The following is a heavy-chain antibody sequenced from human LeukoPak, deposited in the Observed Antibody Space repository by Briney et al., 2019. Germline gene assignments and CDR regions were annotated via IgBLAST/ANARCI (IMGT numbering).Heavy chain of an antibody. Sequence: GGSLRLSCAASGFSLSNYWMHWVRQAPGKGLEWVANINEDGRQRFYVDSVKGRFTISRDNAKDSLYLQMNSLRVDDTAVYYCTRGKHRTFPYWGLGTLVTVSS. CDR2: INEDGRQR. CDR3: TRGKHRTFPY. D-gene: IGHD3-16*01. CDR1: GFSLSNYW. J-gene: IGHJ4*02. V-gene: IGHV3-7*01.